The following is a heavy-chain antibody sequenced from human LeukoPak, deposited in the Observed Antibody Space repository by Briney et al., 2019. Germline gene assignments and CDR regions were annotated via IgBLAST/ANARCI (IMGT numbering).Heavy chain of an antibody. D-gene: IGHD3-10*01. V-gene: IGHV1-69*04. CDR3: ASYPQSGDNWFDP. J-gene: IGHJ5*02. CDR2: IIPIFGIA. CDR1: GGTFSSYG. Sequence: SVKVSCKASGGTFSSYGISWVRQAPGQGLEWMGRIIPIFGIANYAQKFQGRVTITADKSTSAAYMELSSLRSEDTAVYYCASYPQSGDNWFDPWGQGTLVTVSS.